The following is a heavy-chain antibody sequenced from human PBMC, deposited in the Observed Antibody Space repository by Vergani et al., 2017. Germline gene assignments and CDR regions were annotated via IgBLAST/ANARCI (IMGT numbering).Heavy chain of an antibody. CDR3: ARAPPMIVYNFQH. CDR1: GGSISSYY. V-gene: IGHV4-59*01. J-gene: IGHJ1*01. Sequence: QVQLQESGPGLVKPSETLSLTCTVSGGSISSYYWSWIRQPPGKGLEWIGYIYYSGSTNYNPSLKSRVTISVDTSKNQFSLKLCSVTAADTAVYYCARAPPMIVYNFQHWGQGTLVTVSS. D-gene: IGHD3-22*01. CDR2: IYYSGST.